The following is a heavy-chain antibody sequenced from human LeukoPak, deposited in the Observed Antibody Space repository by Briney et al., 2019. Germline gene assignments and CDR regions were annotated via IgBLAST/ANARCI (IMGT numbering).Heavy chain of an antibody. CDR1: GFTFSNYA. CDR2: ISGSASST. J-gene: IGHJ5*02. V-gene: IGHV3-23*01. Sequence: PGGSLRLSCAASGFTFSNYAMSWVRQAPGKGLEWVSAISGSASSTYHADSVKGRFTISRDNSKNTLYLQMNSLRAEDTAVYYCAKDLVVRGVPGNWFDPWGQGTLVTVSS. CDR3: AKDLVVRGVPGNWFDP. D-gene: IGHD3-10*01.